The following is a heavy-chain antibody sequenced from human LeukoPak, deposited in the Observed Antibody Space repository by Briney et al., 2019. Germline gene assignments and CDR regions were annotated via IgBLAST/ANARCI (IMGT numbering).Heavy chain of an antibody. V-gene: IGHV1-2*02. CDR1: GYTFTGYY. J-gene: IGHJ5*02. CDR2: ITPNSGCT. CDR3: ARDSGGSHCP. Sequence: ASVKVSCKASGYTFTGYYMHWVRQAPGQGLEWMGWITPNSGCTNYAQKFQGRVTMTRDTSISTAYMELSRLRSDDTAVYYRARDSGGSHCPWGQGTLVTVSS. D-gene: IGHD1-26*01.